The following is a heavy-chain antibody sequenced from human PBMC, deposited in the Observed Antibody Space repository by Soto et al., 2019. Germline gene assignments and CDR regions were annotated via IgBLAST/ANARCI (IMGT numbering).Heavy chain of an antibody. J-gene: IGHJ4*02. CDR2: ISISGGNT. V-gene: IGHV3-23*01. CDR3: ANEIRPNDY. D-gene: IGHD4-17*01. CDR1: GLPFSSHA. Sequence: EVQLLESGGGLVQPGGSLRLSCAASGLPFSSHAMSWVRQAPGKGLEWVSSISISGGNTHYADSVRGRFTISRDNSKNTLYLHMNSLTAEDTAIYYCANEIRPNDYWGQGTLVTVSS.